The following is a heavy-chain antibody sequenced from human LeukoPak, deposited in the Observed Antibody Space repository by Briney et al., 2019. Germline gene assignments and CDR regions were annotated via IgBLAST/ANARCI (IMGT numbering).Heavy chain of an antibody. CDR2: IWYDGSNK. V-gene: IGHV3-33*01. CDR3: AGDRQLTKHDAFDI. Sequence: PGRSLRLSCAASGFTFSSYGMHWVRQAPGKGLEWVAVIWYDGSNKYYADSVKGRFTISRDNSKNTLYLQMNSLRAEDTAVYYCAGDRQLTKHDAFDIWGQGTMVTVSS. D-gene: IGHD6-13*01. J-gene: IGHJ3*02. CDR1: GFTFSSYG.